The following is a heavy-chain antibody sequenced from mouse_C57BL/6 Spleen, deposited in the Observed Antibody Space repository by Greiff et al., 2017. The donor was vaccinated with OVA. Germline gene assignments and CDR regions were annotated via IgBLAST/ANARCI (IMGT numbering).Heavy chain of an antibody. CDR2: IDPSDSET. Sequence: QVQLQQPGAELVRPGSSVKLSCKASGYTFTSYWMHWVKQRPIQGLEWIGNIDPSDSETHYNQKFKVKATLTVDNSSSTAYMQLSSLTSEDSAVYYCARNYGYFDVWGTGTTVTVSS. J-gene: IGHJ1*03. CDR1: GYTFTSYW. V-gene: IGHV1-52*01. CDR3: ARNYGYFDV.